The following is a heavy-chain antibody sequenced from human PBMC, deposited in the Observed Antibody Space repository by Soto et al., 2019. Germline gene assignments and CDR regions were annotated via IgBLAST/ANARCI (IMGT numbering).Heavy chain of an antibody. CDR3: ARIYLYYYYYMDV. D-gene: IGHD2-2*02. CDR2: IYYSGST. V-gene: IGHV4-39*01. CDR1: GGSMSSSSYY. J-gene: IGHJ6*03. Sequence: ETLSLTCTVSGGSMSSSSYYWGWIRQPPGKGLEWIGSIYYSGSTYYNPSLKSRVTISVDTSKNQFSLKLSSVTAADTAVYYCARIYLYYYYYMDVWGKGTTVTVSS.